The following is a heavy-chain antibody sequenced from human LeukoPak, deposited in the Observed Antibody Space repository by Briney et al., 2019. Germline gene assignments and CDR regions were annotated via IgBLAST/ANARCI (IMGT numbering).Heavy chain of an antibody. CDR1: GFTFSSYA. Sequence: GGSLRLSCAASGFTFSSYAMSWVRQAPGKGLEWVSAISGSGGSTYYADSVKGRFTISRDNSKNTLYLQMNSLRAEDTAVYYCARDPYSGGYGDYYYYYMDVWGKGTTVTVSS. V-gene: IGHV3-23*01. J-gene: IGHJ6*03. D-gene: IGHD1-26*01. CDR2: ISGSGGST. CDR3: ARDPYSGGYGDYYYYYMDV.